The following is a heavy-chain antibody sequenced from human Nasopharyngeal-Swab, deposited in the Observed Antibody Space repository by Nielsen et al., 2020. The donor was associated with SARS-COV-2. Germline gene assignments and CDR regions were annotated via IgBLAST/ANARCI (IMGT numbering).Heavy chain of an antibody. Sequence: GESLKISCAASGFTFSSYSMNWVRQAPGKGLEWVSCISSSSSTIYYADSVKGRFTISRDNAKNSLYLQMNSLRAEDTAVYYCARDVVNGDYPYYFDYWGQGTLVTVSS. CDR1: GFTFSSYS. CDR3: ARDVVNGDYPYYFDY. J-gene: IGHJ4*02. V-gene: IGHV3-48*04. D-gene: IGHD4-17*01. CDR2: ISSSSSTI.